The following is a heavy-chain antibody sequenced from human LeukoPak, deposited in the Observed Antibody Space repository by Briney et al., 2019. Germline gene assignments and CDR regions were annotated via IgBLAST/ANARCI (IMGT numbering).Heavy chain of an antibody. D-gene: IGHD1-26*01. J-gene: IGHJ4*02. CDR2: IIPIFGTA. CDR1: GYTFTSYA. Sequence: ASVKVSCKASGYTFTSYAISWVRQAPGQGLEWMGGIIPIFGTANYAQKFQGRVTITTDESTSTAYMELSSLRSEDTAVYYCARVSGELREHYFDYWGQGTLVTVSS. V-gene: IGHV1-69*05. CDR3: ARVSGELREHYFDY.